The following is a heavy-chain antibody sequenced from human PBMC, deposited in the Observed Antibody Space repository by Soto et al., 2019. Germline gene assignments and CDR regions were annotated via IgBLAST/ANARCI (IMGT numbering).Heavy chain of an antibody. CDR3: ARDNGDSFFFFDY. CDR1: GGSISSYY. Sequence: SETLSLTCTVSGGSISSYYWSWIRQPPGKGLEWIGGYSGFTNYNPSLESRATISVDHSKNQFFLTLRSVTAADTAVYFWARDNGDSFFFFDYWGQGALVTVSS. J-gene: IGHJ4*02. D-gene: IGHD2-21*02. V-gene: IGHV4-59*01. CDR2: YSGFT.